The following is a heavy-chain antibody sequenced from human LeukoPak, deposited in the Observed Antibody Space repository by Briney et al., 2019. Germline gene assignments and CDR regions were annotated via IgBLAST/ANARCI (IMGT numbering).Heavy chain of an antibody. Sequence: GGSLRLSCAASGFTFSSYGMHWVRQAPGKGLEWVAFIRYDGSNKYYADSVKGRFTISRDNSKNTLYLQMNSLRAEDTAVYYCAKVVWRAVTTQPKYYYYYMDVWGKGTTVTVSS. CDR1: GFTFSSYG. J-gene: IGHJ6*03. D-gene: IGHD4-11*01. CDR2: IRYDGSNK. CDR3: AKVVWRAVTTQPKYYYYYMDV. V-gene: IGHV3-30*02.